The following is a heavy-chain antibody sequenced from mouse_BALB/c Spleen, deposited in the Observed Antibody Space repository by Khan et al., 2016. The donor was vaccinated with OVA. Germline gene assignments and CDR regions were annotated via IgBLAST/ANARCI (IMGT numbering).Heavy chain of an antibody. D-gene: IGHD2-14*01. J-gene: IGHJ3*01. V-gene: IGHV1-4*01. CDR1: GYTFISYT. CDR2: INPSNGYT. Sequence: QVQLKQSGAELARPGASVKMSCKASGYTFISYTIHWIKKRPGQGLEWIGYINPSNGYTNYNQKFKDQATLTTDKSSTTAYLQLSSLTSDDSAVYTCGGDGAYHRNDGWFAYWGQGTLVTVSA. CDR3: GGDGAYHRNDGWFAY.